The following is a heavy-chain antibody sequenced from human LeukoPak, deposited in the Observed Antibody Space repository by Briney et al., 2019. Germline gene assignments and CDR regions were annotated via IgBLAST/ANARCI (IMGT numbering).Heavy chain of an antibody. V-gene: IGHV1-46*01. CDR1: GYTFTSYY. J-gene: IGHJ6*04. Sequence: ASVKVSCKASGYTFTSYYMHWVRQAPGQGLEWMGIINPSGGSTSYAQKFQGRVTLTRNTSISTAYMELSSLRSEDTAVYYCARDPYYGSGRYRYGMDVWGKGTTVTISS. CDR2: INPSGGST. CDR3: ARDPYYGSGRYRYGMDV. D-gene: IGHD3-10*01.